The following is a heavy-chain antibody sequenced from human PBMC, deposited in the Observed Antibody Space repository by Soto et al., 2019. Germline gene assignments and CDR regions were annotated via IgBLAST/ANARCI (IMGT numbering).Heavy chain of an antibody. D-gene: IGHD2-2*02. Sequence: PGGSLRLSCVGSGFTFSTYSINWVRQAPGKGLEWFSSISSRSDIYYADSVKGRFTISRDNAKNSVSLQMNSLRAEDTAVYYCEREYTAWPLAYGLDVWGPGTTVTLSS. V-gene: IGHV3-21*01. J-gene: IGHJ6*02. CDR1: GFTFSTYS. CDR3: EREYTAWPLAYGLDV. CDR2: ISSRSDI.